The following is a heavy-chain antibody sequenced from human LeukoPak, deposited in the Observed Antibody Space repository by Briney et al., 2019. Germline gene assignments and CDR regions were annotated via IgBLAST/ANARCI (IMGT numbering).Heavy chain of an antibody. CDR1: LYTFSVDT. D-gene: IGHD3-22*01. J-gene: IGHJ4*02. CDR2: ISSSGSTI. CDR3: RSEFMIDVIEY. V-gene: IGHV3-48*02. Sequence: GGSLRLSCVPSLYTFSVDTGNTGRQAPGKGLEWVSYISSSGSTIYYADSVKGRFTISRNNAKNSLYLQMNSLRDEDTAVYYCRSEFMIDVIEYWGQGTLVTVSS.